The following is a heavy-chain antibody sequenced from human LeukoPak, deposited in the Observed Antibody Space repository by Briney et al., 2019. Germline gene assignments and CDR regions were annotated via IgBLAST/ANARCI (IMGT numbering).Heavy chain of an antibody. J-gene: IGHJ1*01. Sequence: GESLKISCTGSGYTFTNYWIGWVRQMPGKGLEWMGVIYPGDSDTKYSPSFQGQVTISADKSISTAYLQWSSLKASDTAMYYCARPQYGAAEHWGQGTLVTVSS. CDR1: GYTFTNYW. V-gene: IGHV5-51*01. D-gene: IGHD4-17*01. CDR2: IYPGDSDT. CDR3: ARPQYGAAEH.